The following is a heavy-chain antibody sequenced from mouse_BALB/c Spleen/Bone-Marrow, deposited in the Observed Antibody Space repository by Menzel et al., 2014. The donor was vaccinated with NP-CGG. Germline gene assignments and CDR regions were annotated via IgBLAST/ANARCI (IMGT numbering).Heavy chain of an antibody. CDR2: IDPANGNT. CDR3: AYYRYDEGGFAF. J-gene: IGHJ3*01. CDR1: GFNIKDTY. Sequence: EVKLMESGAELVKPGASVKLSCAASGFNIKDTYKHWVKQRPEQGLEWIVGIDPANGNTKYDPKFQGKATITADTSSNTAYLQLSSLTSEDTAVYYCAYYRYDEGGFAFWGQGTLVTVSA. D-gene: IGHD2-14*01. V-gene: IGHV14-3*02.